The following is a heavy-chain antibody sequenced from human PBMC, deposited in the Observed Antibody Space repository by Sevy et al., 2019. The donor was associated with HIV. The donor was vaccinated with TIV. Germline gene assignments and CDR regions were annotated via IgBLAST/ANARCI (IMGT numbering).Heavy chain of an antibody. CDR3: AARYYYDSSGYYSAEYFQH. J-gene: IGHJ1*01. D-gene: IGHD3-22*01. CDR2: TNPNSGGT. Sequence: ASVKVSCKASGYTFTGYYMHWVRQAPGQGLEWMGWTNPNSGGTNYAQKFQGRVTMTRDTSISTAYMELSRLRSDDTAVYYCAARYYYDSSGYYSAEYFQHWGQGTLVTVSS. CDR1: GYTFTGYY. V-gene: IGHV1-2*02.